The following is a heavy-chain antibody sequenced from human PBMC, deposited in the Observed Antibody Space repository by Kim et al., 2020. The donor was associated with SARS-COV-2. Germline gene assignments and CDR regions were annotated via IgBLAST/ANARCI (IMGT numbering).Heavy chain of an antibody. Sequence: ASVKVSCKASGYTFTNYAMHWVRQAPGQRLEWMASINAVSGVTEYSQKFQGVVTITSDTSASTSYMELSSLRSEDAAVYFCARAPVPMVRGRFKPPYYFDYWGQGTLVTVSS. CDR1: GYTFTNYA. V-gene: IGHV1-3*01. CDR2: INAVSGVT. J-gene: IGHJ4*02. CDR3: ARAPVPMVRGRFKPPYYFDY. D-gene: IGHD3-10*01.